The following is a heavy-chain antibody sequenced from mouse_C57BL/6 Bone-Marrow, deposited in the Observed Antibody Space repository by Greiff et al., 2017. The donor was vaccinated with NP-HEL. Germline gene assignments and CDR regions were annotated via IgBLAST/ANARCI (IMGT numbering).Heavy chain of an antibody. V-gene: IGHV5-16*01. CDR1: GFTFSDYY. Sequence: VQLKESEGGLVQPGSSMKLSCTASGFTFSDYYMAWVRQVPEKGLEWVANINYDGSSTYYLDSLKSRFIISRDNAKNILYLQMSSLKSEDTATYYCARDGGNDAMDYWGQGTSVTVSS. J-gene: IGHJ4*01. D-gene: IGHD2-1*01. CDR3: ARDGGNDAMDY. CDR2: INYDGSST.